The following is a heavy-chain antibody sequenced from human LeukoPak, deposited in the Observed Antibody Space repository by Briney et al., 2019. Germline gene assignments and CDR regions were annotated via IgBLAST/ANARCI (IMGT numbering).Heavy chain of an antibody. D-gene: IGHD2-2*01. J-gene: IGHJ6*02. V-gene: IGHV3-21*01. CDR1: GFTFSSYS. Sequence: GGSLRLSCAASGFTFSSYSMNWVRQAPGKGLEWVSSISSSSSYIYYADSVKGRFTISRDNAKNSLYLQMSSLRAEDTAVYYCARHRAYCSSTSCPYMPSWALYYYYYGMDVWGQGTTVTVSS. CDR2: ISSSSSYI. CDR3: ARHRAYCSSTSCPYMPSWALYYYYYGMDV.